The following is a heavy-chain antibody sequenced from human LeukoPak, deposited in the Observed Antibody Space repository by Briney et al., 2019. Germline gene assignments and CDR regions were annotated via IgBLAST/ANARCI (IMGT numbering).Heavy chain of an antibody. CDR1: GYTFTGYD. V-gene: IGHV1-2*02. J-gene: IGHJ3*02. Sequence: ASVKVSCKASGYTFTGYDMHWVRQAPGQGLEWMGWINPNSGGTNYAQKFQGRVTMTRDTSISRAYMEVSRLRSDDTAVYYCAREREMATIGDAFDIWGQGTMLTVSS. D-gene: IGHD5-24*01. CDR3: AREREMATIGDAFDI. CDR2: INPNSGGT.